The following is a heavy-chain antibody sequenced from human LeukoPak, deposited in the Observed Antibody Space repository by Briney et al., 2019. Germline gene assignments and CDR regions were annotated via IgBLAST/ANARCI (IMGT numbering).Heavy chain of an antibody. Sequence: GGSLRLSCAASGFIFSSYGMHWVRQAPGKGLEWVAFIRFDGSNKYYADSVKGRFTISRDNSKNTLYLQMNSLRAEDTAVYYCAKDRRGTVVRGPIMQTRDYYFEYWGQGTLVTVSS. D-gene: IGHD3-10*01. J-gene: IGHJ4*02. CDR1: GFIFSSYG. CDR3: AKDRRGTVVRGPIMQTRDYYFEY. V-gene: IGHV3-30*02. CDR2: IRFDGSNK.